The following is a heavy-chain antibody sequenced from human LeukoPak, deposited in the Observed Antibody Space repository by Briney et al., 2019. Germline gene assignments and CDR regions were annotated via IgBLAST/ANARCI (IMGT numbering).Heavy chain of an antibody. CDR1: GGSFSGYY. V-gene: IGHV4-34*01. CDR3: ARGFGKNYYDSSGYYPNWFDP. CDR2: INHSGST. J-gene: IGHJ5*02. D-gene: IGHD3-22*01. Sequence: SETLSLTCAVYGGSFSGYYWSWIRQPPGKGLEWTGEINHSGSTNYNPSLKSRVTISVDTSKNQFSLKLSSVTAADTAVYYCARGFGKNYYDSSGYYPNWFDPWGQGTLVTVSS.